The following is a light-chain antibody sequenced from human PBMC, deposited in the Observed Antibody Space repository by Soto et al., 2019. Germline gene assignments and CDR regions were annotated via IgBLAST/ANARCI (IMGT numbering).Light chain of an antibody. V-gene: IGLV2-14*01. CDR2: EVS. Sequence: QSALTQPASVSGSPGQSITISCTGTSSDGGGYNYVSWYQQHPGKAPKLMIYEVSNRPSGVSNRVSGSKFGNTASLTISGLQSEDEADYYCSSYTSSSTLFVFGTGTKGTVL. CDR1: SSDGGGYNY. CDR3: SSYTSSSTLFV. J-gene: IGLJ1*01.